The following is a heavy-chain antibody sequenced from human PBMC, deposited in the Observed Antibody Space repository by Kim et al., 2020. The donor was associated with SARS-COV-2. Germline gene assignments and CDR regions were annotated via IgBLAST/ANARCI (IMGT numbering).Heavy chain of an antibody. CDR2: ISSSSSYI. V-gene: IGHV3-21*01. D-gene: IGHD3-10*01. J-gene: IGHJ3*02. CDR1: GFTFSSYS. Sequence: GSLRLSCAASGFTFSSYSMNWVRQAPGKGLEWVSSISSSSSYIYYADSVKGRFTISRDNAKNSLYLQMNSLRAEDTAVYYCARAGGGDTMVRGVTPFDAFDIWGQGTMVTVSS. CDR3: ARAGGGDTMVRGVTPFDAFDI.